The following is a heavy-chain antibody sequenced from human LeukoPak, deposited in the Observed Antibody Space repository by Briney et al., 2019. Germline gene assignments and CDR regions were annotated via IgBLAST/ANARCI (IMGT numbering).Heavy chain of an antibody. CDR2: LYRGGDT. J-gene: IGHJ5*02. V-gene: IGHV3-66*01. CDR3: VRDAYVDSEGVRWFDP. Sequence: PGGSLRLSCTGSGFTFNTSAMSWVRQAPGKGLEWVSLLYRGGDTYYADSVKGRFTISRDNSKNTLYMQMNSLRVEDTAIYYCVRDAYVDSEGVRWFDPWGQGTLVTVSS. D-gene: IGHD3-9*01. CDR1: GFTFNTSA.